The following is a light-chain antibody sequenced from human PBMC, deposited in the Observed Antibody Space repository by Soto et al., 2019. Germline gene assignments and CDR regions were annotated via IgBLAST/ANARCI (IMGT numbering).Light chain of an antibody. Sequence: QSVLTQPPSVSATPRQRVTISCSGGSSNIGSNSVNWYQQVPGMAPKLLIYNNNQRPSGVPDRFSGSKSGTSASLAISGLQSEDEADFYCAAWDTSLKVVFGGGTKLTVL. CDR3: AAWDTSLKVV. CDR2: NNN. V-gene: IGLV1-44*01. CDR1: SSNIGSNS. J-gene: IGLJ3*02.